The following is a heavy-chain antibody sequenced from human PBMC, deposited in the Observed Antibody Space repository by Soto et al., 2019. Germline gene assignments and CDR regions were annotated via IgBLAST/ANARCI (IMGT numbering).Heavy chain of an antibody. CDR1: GGSISCGGYS. Sequence: QLQLQESGSGLVKPSPTLSLTCAVSGGSISCGGYSWSWIRPPPGKGLEWIGYISNSGSTYCNPSLKSRVTISVDRSKNQLSLKLSSVTAADTAVYYCARVPSPWGQGTLVTVSS. CDR3: ARVPSP. CDR2: ISNSGST. V-gene: IGHV4-30-2*01. J-gene: IGHJ5*02.